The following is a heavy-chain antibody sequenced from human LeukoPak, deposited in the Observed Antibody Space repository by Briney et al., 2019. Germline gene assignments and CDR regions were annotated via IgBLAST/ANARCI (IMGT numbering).Heavy chain of an antibody. CDR3: AKSLWDFQRLSDY. D-gene: IGHD3/OR15-3a*01. J-gene: IGHJ4*02. Sequence: GGSLRLSCAASGYTFSSHGLTWVRQAPGKGLEWVSTINGAGDNTYYAETVKGRFTISRDNSKNTLYLQMNSLRAEDTAVYYCAKSLWDFQRLSDYWGQGTLVTVSS. V-gene: IGHV3-23*01. CDR1: GYTFSSHG. CDR2: INGAGDNT.